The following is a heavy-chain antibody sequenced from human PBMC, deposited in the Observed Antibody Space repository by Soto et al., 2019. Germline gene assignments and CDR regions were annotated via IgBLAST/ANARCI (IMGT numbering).Heavy chain of an antibody. J-gene: IGHJ4*02. CDR2: ILYSGNT. D-gene: IGHD5-18*01. V-gene: IGHV4-34*12. CDR3: ASSNPRGYSYGFLDY. Sequence: SETLSLTCAVYGGSFSGYYWSWIRQPPGKGLEWIGEILYSGNTNYNPSLKSRVTISVDTSKNQFSLKLSSVTAADTAVYYCASSNPRGYSYGFLDYWGQGTLVTSPQ. CDR1: GGSFSGYY.